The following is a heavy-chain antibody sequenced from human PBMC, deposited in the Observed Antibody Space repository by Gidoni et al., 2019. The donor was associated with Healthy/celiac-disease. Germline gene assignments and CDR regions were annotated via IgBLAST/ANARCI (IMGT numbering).Heavy chain of an antibody. CDR2: IYYSGST. CDR3: ASRHCSGGSCYYY. J-gene: IGHJ4*02. V-gene: IGHV4-59*01. CDR1: GGSISRYY. D-gene: IGHD2-15*01. Sequence: QVQLQESGPGLVQPSETLSLTCTVPGGSISRYYWSWIRQPPGKGLEWIGYIYYSGSTNYNPSLKSRVTISVDTSKNQFSLKLSSVTAADTAVYYCASRHCSGGSCYYYWGQGTLVTVSS.